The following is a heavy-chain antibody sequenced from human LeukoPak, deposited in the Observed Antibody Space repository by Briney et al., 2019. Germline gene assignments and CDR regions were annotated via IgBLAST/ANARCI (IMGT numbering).Heavy chain of an antibody. Sequence: PSETLSLTCTVSGGSISSGSYYWSWIRQPAGKGLEWIGRIYTSGSTNHNPSLKSRVTISVDTSKNQFSLKLSSVTAADTAVYYCARENSWDGSGSYGPDYYYYYYMDVWGKGTTVTISS. CDR2: IYTSGST. D-gene: IGHD3-10*01. CDR3: ARENSWDGSGSYGPDYYYYYYMDV. CDR1: GGSISSGSYY. J-gene: IGHJ6*03. V-gene: IGHV4-61*02.